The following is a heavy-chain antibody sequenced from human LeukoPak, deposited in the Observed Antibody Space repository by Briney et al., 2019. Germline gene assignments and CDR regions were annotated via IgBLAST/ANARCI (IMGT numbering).Heavy chain of an antibody. Sequence: SETLSLTCTVSGGSISSSSYYWGWIRQPPGKGLEWIGSIYYSGSTYYNPSLKSRVTISVDTSKNQFSLKLSSVTAADTAVYYCARVSPIAGGYYYYMDVWGKGTTVTVSS. CDR2: IYYSGST. V-gene: IGHV4-39*07. CDR3: ARVSPIAGGYYYYMDV. J-gene: IGHJ6*03. CDR1: GGSISSSSYY. D-gene: IGHD3-10*01.